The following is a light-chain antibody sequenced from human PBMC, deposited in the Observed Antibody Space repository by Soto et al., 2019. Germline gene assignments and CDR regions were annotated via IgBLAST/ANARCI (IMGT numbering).Light chain of an antibody. CDR1: QSISGW. CDR2: KAS. J-gene: IGKJ1*01. CDR3: QQYHSDWT. Sequence: DIQMTQSPSTLSASVGDRVTITCRASQSISGWLDWYQQKSGKAPKLLIYKASYLESGVPSRFTGSGSGTEFTLTISCLQPDDFATYYCQQYHSDWTFGQGTKVEIK. V-gene: IGKV1-5*03.